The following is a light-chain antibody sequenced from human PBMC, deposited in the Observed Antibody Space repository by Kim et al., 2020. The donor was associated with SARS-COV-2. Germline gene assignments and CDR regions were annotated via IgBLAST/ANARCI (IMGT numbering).Light chain of an antibody. Sequence: LTQPASVSGSPGQSITISCTGTSSDVGGYNYVSWYQQHPGKAPKLMIYDVSNRPSGVSNRFSGSKSGNTASLTISGLQAEDEADYYCSSYTISSTYVFGTGTKVTVL. J-gene: IGLJ1*01. CDR3: SSYTISSTYV. CDR2: DVS. V-gene: IGLV2-14*03. CDR1: SSDVGGYNY.